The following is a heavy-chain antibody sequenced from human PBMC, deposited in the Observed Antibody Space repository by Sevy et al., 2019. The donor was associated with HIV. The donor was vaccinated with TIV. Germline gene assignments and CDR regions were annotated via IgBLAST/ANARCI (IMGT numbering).Heavy chain of an antibody. CDR3: ARVAVEYCTDDCYHRFDY. CDR2: ISYSGTNK. Sequence: GGCLRLSCAASGFTFTLYAILWVRQAPGKGLEWVALISYSGTNKYYADSVKARFTISRDDSKNTAYLQMNNLRTDDTAVYYCARVAVEYCTDDCYHRFDYWGQGTQVTVSS. D-gene: IGHD2-21*02. V-gene: IGHV3-30-3*01. CDR1: GFTFTLYA. J-gene: IGHJ4*02.